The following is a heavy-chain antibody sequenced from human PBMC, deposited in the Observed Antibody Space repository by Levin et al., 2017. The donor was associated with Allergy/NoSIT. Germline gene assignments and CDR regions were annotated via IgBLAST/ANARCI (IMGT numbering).Heavy chain of an antibody. J-gene: IGHJ5*02. CDR3: ARDYGGNSGWFDP. CDR1: GYTFTSYD. CDR2: MNPNSGNT. Sequence: PAASVKVSCKASGYTFTSYDLNWVRQASGQGLEWMGWMNPNSGNTGYAQKFQGRVTMTRDTSISTAYMELSSLRSEDTAVYYCARDYGGNSGWFDPWGQGTLVTVSS. V-gene: IGHV1-8*01. D-gene: IGHD4-23*01.